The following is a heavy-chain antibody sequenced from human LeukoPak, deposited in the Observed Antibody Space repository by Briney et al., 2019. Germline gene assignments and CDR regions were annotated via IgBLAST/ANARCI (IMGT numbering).Heavy chain of an antibody. CDR3: ARSGIAVGDY. CDR1: GFTFSSYW. V-gene: IGHV3-74*01. D-gene: IGHD6-19*01. Sequence: GGSLRLSCAASGFTFSSYWMHWVRQAPGKGLVWVSRINGDGSTTSYADSVEGRFTISRDNAKNTLYLQMNSLRAEDTAVYYCARSGIAVGDYWGQGTLVTVSS. CDR2: INGDGSTT. J-gene: IGHJ4*02.